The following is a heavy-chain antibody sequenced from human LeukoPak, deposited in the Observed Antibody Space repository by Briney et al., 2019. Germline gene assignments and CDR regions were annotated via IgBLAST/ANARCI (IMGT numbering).Heavy chain of an antibody. D-gene: IGHD3-10*01. J-gene: IGHJ4*02. V-gene: IGHV3-30*02. CDR2: IRYDGSNQ. CDR1: GFTFSSYR. Sequence: GGSLRLSCAASGFTFSSYRMHWVRLAPGKGLEWVAFIRYDGSNQYYADSVKGRFTISRDNSKNTLYLQMNSLRAEDTAVYYCARRWFGESPLDYWGQGTLVTVSS. CDR3: ARRWFGESPLDY.